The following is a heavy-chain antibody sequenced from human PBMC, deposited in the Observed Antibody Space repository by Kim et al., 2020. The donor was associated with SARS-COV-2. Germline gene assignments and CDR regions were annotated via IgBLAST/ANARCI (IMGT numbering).Heavy chain of an antibody. D-gene: IGHD3-3*01. CDR3: ARDYYDFWSGYLKLYYYYGMDV. Sequence: SETLSLTCTVSGGSISSSSYYWGWIRQPPGKGLEWIGSIYYSGSTYYNPSLKSRVTISVDTSKNQFSLKLSSVTAADTAVYYCARDYYDFWSGYLKLYYYYGMDVWGQGTTVTVSS. J-gene: IGHJ6*02. CDR2: IYYSGST. V-gene: IGHV4-39*02. CDR1: GGSISSSSYY.